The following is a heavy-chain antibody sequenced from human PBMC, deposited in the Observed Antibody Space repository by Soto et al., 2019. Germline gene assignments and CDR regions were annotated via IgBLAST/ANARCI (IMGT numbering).Heavy chain of an antibody. Sequence: SQTLSLTCAISGDSVAGNSAAWNWIRQSPSRGLEWLGRTYYRSKWYTDYAESVKSRITINPDTSKNQVSLQLKSVTPEDTAVYYCTTGDTSGRYVSYYHGIDVWGQGTTVTVSS. J-gene: IGHJ6*02. CDR3: TTGDTSGRYVSYYHGIDV. CDR2: TYYRSKWYT. D-gene: IGHD2-8*01. CDR1: GDSVAGNSAA. V-gene: IGHV6-1*01.